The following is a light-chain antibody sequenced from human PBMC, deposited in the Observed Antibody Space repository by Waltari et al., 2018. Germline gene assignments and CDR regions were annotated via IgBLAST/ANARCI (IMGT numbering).Light chain of an antibody. Sequence: QSVLTQPPSASGTPGPRVTISCSGSSPNIGGTTVTWFQQPPGTAPKLLVYSNNQRPSGVPDRFSGSKSGTSASLAISGLQSEDEADYYCAAWDDSLNGVVFGGGTKVTVL. V-gene: IGLV1-44*01. J-gene: IGLJ2*01. CDR2: SNN. CDR1: SPNIGGTT. CDR3: AAWDDSLNGVV.